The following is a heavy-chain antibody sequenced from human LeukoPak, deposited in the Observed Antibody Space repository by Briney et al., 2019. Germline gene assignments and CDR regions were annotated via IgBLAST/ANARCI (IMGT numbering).Heavy chain of an antibody. D-gene: IGHD3-10*01. Sequence: GGSLILSCAASGFTFSSYAMSWVRQAPGKGLEWVSAISGSGGDTYYADSVKGRFTISRDNSKNTLYLQMNSLRDEDTAVYFCAKAYGSESPVDYWGQGTLVTVSS. CDR2: ISGSGGDT. CDR1: GFTFSSYA. J-gene: IGHJ4*02. V-gene: IGHV3-23*01. CDR3: AKAYGSESPVDY.